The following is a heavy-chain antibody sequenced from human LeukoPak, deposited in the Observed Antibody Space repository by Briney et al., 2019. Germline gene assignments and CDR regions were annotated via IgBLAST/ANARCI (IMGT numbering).Heavy chain of an antibody. CDR3: ARSEQFPYYMDV. V-gene: IGHV1-8*01. CDR1: GYTFTSYD. CDR2: MNLNSGNR. J-gene: IGHJ6*03. Sequence: ASEKLSCNSSGYTFTSYDNNWVRHASAQGLVWVGWMNLNSGNRGYAQKFQGRVTMTRNTSISTAYMELSRLRSDDTAVYYCARSEQFPYYMDVWGKGTTVTVSS. D-gene: IGHD6-19*01.